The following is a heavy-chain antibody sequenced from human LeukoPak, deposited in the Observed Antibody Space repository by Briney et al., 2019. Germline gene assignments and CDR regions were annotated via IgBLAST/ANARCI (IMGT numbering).Heavy chain of an antibody. V-gene: IGHV1-58*01. CDR3: AGYSGYYTPYYYYYMDV. Sequence: SMKVSCKASGFTFTSSAVQWVRQARGQRLEWIGWIVVGSGNTNYAQKFQERVTITRDMSTSTAYMELSSLRSEDTAVYYCAGYSGYYTPYYYYYMDVWGKGTTVTVSS. CDR1: GFTFTSSA. CDR2: IVVGSGNT. J-gene: IGHJ6*03. D-gene: IGHD3-3*01.